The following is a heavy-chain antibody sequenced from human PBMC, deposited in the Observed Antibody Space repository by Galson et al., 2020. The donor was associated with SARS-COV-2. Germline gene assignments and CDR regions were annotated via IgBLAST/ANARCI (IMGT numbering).Heavy chain of an antibody. CDR1: GFTFTSYD. V-gene: IGHV3-48*03. D-gene: IGHD6-13*01. CDR3: ASPYLAAAMCFGAFGL. CDR2: ISVSGTTT. J-gene: IGHJ3*01. Sequence: GGSLRLSCAASGFTFTSYDMNWVRQAPGKGLEWISHISVSGTTTYYADSVKGRFTISRDNTKKPVYLQMTSLRAEDTAVYYCASPYLAAAMCFGAFGLWGRGTLVTVS.